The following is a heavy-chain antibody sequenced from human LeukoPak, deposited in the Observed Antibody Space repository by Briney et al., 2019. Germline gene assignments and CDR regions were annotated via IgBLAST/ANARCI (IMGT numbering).Heavy chain of an antibody. CDR1: GSSISSGDYY. Sequence: SQTLSLTCTVPGSSISSGDYYWSWIRQPPGKGLEWIGYIYYSGSTYYNPSLKSRVTISVDTSKNQSSLKLSSVTAADTAVYYCARSGRWLHHSGIDYWGQGNLFTVSS. CDR3: ARSGRWLHHSGIDY. D-gene: IGHD5-24*01. CDR2: IYYSGST. V-gene: IGHV4-30-4*01. J-gene: IGHJ4*02.